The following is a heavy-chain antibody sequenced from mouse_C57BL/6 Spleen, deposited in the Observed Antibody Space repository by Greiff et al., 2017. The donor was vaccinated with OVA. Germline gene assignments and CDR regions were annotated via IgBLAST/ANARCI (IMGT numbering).Heavy chain of an antibody. CDR1: GYTFTDYE. V-gene: IGHV1-15*01. Sequence: VKLQESGAELVRPGASVTLSCKASGYTFTDYEMHWVKQTPVHGLEWIGAIDPETGGTAYNQKFKGKAILTADKSSSTAYMELRSLTSEDSAVYYCTRFLPYYGSSYGFAYWGQGTLVTVSA. D-gene: IGHD1-1*01. CDR2: IDPETGGT. J-gene: IGHJ3*01. CDR3: TRFLPYYGSSYGFAY.